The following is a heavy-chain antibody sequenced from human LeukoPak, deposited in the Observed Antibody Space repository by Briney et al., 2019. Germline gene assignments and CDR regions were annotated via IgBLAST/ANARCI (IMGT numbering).Heavy chain of an antibody. CDR3: ARDRGDY. V-gene: IGHV3-30*04. J-gene: IGHJ4*02. Sequence: GGSLRLSCAASGFTFSSYAMHWVRQAPGKGLEWVAVISYDGSNKYYADSVKGRFTISRDNSKNTLYLQMNSLRAEDTAVYYCARDRGDYSGQGTLVTVSS. CDR2: ISYDGSNK. CDR1: GFTFSSYA. D-gene: IGHD3-10*01.